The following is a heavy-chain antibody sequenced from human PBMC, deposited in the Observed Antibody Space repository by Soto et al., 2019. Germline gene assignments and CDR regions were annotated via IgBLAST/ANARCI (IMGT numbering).Heavy chain of an antibody. V-gene: IGHV1-69*01. J-gene: IGHJ6*02. CDR1: GGTFSSYA. D-gene: IGHD3-3*02. Sequence: QVQLVQSGAEVKKPGSSVKVSCKASGGTFSSYAISWVRQAPGQGLEWMGGIIPIFGTANYAQKFQGRVTITADESTSTADMELSSLRSEATAVYYCATQLRQFWSGYWGYGMDVWGQGTTVTVSS. CDR3: ATQLRQFWSGYWGYGMDV. CDR2: IIPIFGTA.